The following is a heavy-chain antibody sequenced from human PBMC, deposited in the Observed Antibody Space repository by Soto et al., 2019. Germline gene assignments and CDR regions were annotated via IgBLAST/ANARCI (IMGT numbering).Heavy chain of an antibody. D-gene: IGHD5-18*01. V-gene: IGHV5-51*01. CDR2: IYPGDSDT. J-gene: IGHJ4*02. CDR3: ARYFVPSHVDTAMVDY. CDR1: GYSFTSYW. Sequence: GESLKISCKGSGYSFTSYWIGWVRQMPGKGLEWMGIIYPGDSDTRYSPSFQGQVTISADKSISTAYLQWSSLKASDTAMYYCARYFVPSHVDTAMVDYWGQGTLVTVSS.